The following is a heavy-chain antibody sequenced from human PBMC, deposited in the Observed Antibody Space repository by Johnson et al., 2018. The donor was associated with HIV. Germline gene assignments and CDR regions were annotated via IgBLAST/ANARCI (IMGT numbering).Heavy chain of an antibody. CDR1: GLIFSRSW. D-gene: IGHD3-16*01. CDR3: AREWGMITFGGVIPRNAFDI. Sequence: MQLVESGGGLVQPGGSLRLSCAASGLIFSRSWIHWVRQDPGKGLVWVSRTNSDGSSTNYADSVKGRFTISRAKVKNTLLLQMNSLRAEDTAVYYCAREWGMITFGGVIPRNAFDIWGEGTMVTVSS. J-gene: IGHJ3*02. CDR2: TNSDGSST. V-gene: IGHV3-74*01.